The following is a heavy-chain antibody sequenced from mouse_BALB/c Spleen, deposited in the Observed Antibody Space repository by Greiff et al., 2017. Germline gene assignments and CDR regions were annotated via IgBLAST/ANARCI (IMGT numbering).Heavy chain of an antibody. CDR2: IWSGGST. CDR3: ASNYYGSSYDYFDY. J-gene: IGHJ2*01. CDR1: GFSLTSYG. D-gene: IGHD1-1*01. Sequence: VKLVESGPGLVQPSQSLSITCTVSGFSLTSYGVHWVRQSPGKGLEWLGVIWSGGSTDYNAAFISRLSISKDNSKSQVFFKMNSLQANDTAIYYCASNYYGSSYDYFDYWGQGTTLTVSS. V-gene: IGHV2-2*02.